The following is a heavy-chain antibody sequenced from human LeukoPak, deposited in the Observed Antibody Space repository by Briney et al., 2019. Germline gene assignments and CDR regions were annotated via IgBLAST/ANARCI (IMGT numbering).Heavy chain of an antibody. CDR2: IIPIFGTA. CDR1: GGTFSSYA. D-gene: IGHD3-10*01. Sequence: ASVKVSCKASGGTFSSYAISWVPQAPGQGLEWMGGIIPIFGTANYAQKFQGRVTITTDESTSTAYMELSSLRSEDTAVYYCARQLRLWFGEDSFDYWGQGTLVTVSS. V-gene: IGHV1-69*05. J-gene: IGHJ4*02. CDR3: ARQLRLWFGEDSFDY.